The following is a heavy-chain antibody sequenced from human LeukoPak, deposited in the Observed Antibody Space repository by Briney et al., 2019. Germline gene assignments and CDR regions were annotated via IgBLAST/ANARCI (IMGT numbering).Heavy chain of an antibody. D-gene: IGHD5-18*01. V-gene: IGHV4/OR15-8*01. J-gene: IGHJ5*02. CDR2: INHSGST. Sequence: SETLSLTCDVSGGSIDSTNWWNWVRQPPGQGLEWIGEINHSGSTNYNPSLKSRVTISVDTSKNQFSLKLSSVTAADTAVYYCARGGNRIQLWLRTYDPWGQGTLVTVSS. CDR1: GGSIDSTNW. CDR3: ARGGNRIQLWLRTYDP.